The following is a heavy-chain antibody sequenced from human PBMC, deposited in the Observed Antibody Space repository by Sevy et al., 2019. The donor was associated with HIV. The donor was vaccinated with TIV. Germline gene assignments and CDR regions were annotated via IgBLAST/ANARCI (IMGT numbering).Heavy chain of an antibody. V-gene: IGHV4-30-4*01. D-gene: IGHD4-17*01. Sequence: SETLSLTCSVSGGSIISGDYYLSWVRQPPGRGLEWIGYIHYTGSTDYNPSLESRVTISVDTSKNQFSLKLTSVTAADTAVYYCARDAGDYGDKSYYYGMDVWGRGTTVTVSS. CDR3: ARDAGDYGDKSYYYGMDV. CDR2: IHYTGST. CDR1: GGSIISGDYY. J-gene: IGHJ6*02.